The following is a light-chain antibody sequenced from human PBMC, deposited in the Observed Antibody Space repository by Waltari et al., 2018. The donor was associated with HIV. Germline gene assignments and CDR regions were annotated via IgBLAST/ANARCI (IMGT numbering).Light chain of an antibody. J-gene: IGLJ2*01. V-gene: IGLV2-8*01. CDR2: EVN. CDR3: SSYAGRNTLL. Sequence: QSALTQPPSASGSPGQSVTLSCTGTSSAVGGYDYVSWYQQHPGKAPKLMISEVNKRPSGVPDRFSGSRSGNTASLTVSGLQAEDEAHYYCSSYAGRNTLLFGGGTKLTVL. CDR1: SSAVGGYDY.